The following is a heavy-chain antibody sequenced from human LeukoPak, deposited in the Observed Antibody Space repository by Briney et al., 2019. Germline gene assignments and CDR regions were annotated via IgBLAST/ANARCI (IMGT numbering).Heavy chain of an antibody. D-gene: IGHD7-27*01. CDR1: NASISSNTYY. Sequence: SETLSLTCTVSNASISSNTYYRAWIRQPPGKGLEYIGSINYRGSTYYNPSLKSRVTLSVDTSKNQFSLKLSSVTAADTAVYYCARRGATGGHFDYWGQGTLVTVSS. CDR2: INYRGST. J-gene: IGHJ4*02. V-gene: IGHV4-39*07. CDR3: ARRGATGGHFDY.